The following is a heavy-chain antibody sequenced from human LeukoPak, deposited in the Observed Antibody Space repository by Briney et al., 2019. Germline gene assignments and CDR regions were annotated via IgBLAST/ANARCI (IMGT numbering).Heavy chain of an antibody. Sequence: SGTLFLTCAVSGGSISSSNWWSWIRQPPGKGLEWIGEIYHSGSTNYNPSLKSRVTISVDKSKTQFSLKLSSVTAADTAVYYCARGVVGITMIVNYYYMDVWGKGTTVTVSS. D-gene: IGHD3-22*01. CDR1: GGSISSSNW. CDR2: IYHSGST. J-gene: IGHJ6*03. V-gene: IGHV4-4*02. CDR3: ARGVVGITMIVNYYYMDV.